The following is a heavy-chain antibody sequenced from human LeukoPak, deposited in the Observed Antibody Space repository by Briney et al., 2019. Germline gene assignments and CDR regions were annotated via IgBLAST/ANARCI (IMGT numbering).Heavy chain of an antibody. J-gene: IGHJ5*02. CDR3: ATGPTPKGSDNWFDP. V-gene: IGHV3-53*01. Sequence: GGSLRLSCAASGFTFSSNYMSWVRQAPGKGLEWVSVIYSGGSTYYADSVKGRFTISRDNSKNTLYLQMNSLRAEDTAVYYCATGPTPKGSDNWFDPWGQGTLVTVSS. CDR1: GFTFSSNY. CDR2: IYSGGST.